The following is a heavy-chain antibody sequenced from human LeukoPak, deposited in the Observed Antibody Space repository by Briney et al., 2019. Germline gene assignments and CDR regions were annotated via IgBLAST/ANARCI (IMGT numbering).Heavy chain of an antibody. V-gene: IGHV1-69*05. CDR1: GYTFTNYG. Sequence: ASVKVSCKASGYTFTNYGISWVRQAPGQGLEWIGGIIPIFGTANYAQKFQGRVTITTDESTSTAYMELSSLRSEDTAVYYCARDSRGEMTTVTTGAFDIWGQGTMVTVSS. CDR2: IIPIFGTA. CDR3: ARDSRGEMTTVTTGAFDI. D-gene: IGHD4-17*01. J-gene: IGHJ3*02.